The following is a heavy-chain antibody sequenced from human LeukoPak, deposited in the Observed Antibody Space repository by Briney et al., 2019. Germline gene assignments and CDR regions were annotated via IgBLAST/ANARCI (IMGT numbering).Heavy chain of an antibody. CDR2: ISSSGSTI. J-gene: IGHJ4*02. Sequence: PGGSLRLSCAASGFTFSSYEMNWVRQAPGRGLEWVSYISSSGSTIYYADSVKGRFTISRDNAKNSLYLQMNSLRAEDTAMYYCARVRLVAAGFYYWGQGTLVTVSS. D-gene: IGHD5-12*01. CDR3: ARVRLVAAGFYY. V-gene: IGHV3-48*03. CDR1: GFTFSSYE.